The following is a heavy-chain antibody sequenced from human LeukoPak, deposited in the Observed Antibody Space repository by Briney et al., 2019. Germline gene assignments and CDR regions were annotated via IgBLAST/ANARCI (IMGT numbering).Heavy chain of an antibody. Sequence: PGGSLRLSCAASGFTFSSYAMSWVRQAPGKGLEWVSAISGSGGSTYYADSVKGRFTISRDNSKNTLYLQMNSLRAEDTAVYYCAKDPYPYYYDSSGYSLDAFDIWGQGTMVTVSS. V-gene: IGHV3-23*01. CDR1: GFTFSSYA. D-gene: IGHD3-22*01. CDR2: ISGSGGST. CDR3: AKDPYPYYYDSSGYSLDAFDI. J-gene: IGHJ3*02.